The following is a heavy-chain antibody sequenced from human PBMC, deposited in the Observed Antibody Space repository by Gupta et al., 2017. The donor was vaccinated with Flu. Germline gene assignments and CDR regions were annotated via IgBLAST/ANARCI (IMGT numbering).Heavy chain of an antibody. CDR3: ARLRPLLRFLAA. CDR1: GGSFSGYY. V-gene: IGHV4-34*02. CDR2: INHSGDT. D-gene: IGHD3-3*01. J-gene: IGHJ5*02. Sequence: QVRLPQWGAGLLKPSETLSLTCAVYGGSFSGYYWSWIRQSPGKGLEWIGEINHSGDTNYNPSLKSRVTLSVDTSKTQFSLNLTSVTAADTAVYYCARLRPLLRFLAAWGQGTLVTVSS.